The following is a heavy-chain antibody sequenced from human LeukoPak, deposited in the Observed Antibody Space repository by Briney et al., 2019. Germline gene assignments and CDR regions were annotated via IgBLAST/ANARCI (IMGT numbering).Heavy chain of an antibody. J-gene: IGHJ4*02. CDR2: IYHSGST. D-gene: IGHD6-13*01. V-gene: IGHV4-38-2*02. CDR3: ARAAAGDFDY. CDR1: GYSISSGYY. Sequence: SETLSLTCTVSGYSISSGYYWGWIRQPPGKALEWIGSIYHSGSTYYNPSLKSRVTISVDTSKNQFSLKLSSVTAADTAVYYCARAAAGDFDYWGQGTLVTVSS.